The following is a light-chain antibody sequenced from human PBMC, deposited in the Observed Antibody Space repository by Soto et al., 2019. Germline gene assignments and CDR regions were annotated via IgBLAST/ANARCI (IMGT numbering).Light chain of an antibody. CDR1: QSVSSF. V-gene: IGKV3-11*01. Sequence: EIVLTQSPATLSLSPGERATLSCRASQSVSSFLAWYQHKPGQPPRLLIYDASNRATGIPARFSGSGSGTDFTLTISSLDPEDFAVYYCQQRSNSWTFGQGTKVEIK. CDR2: DAS. J-gene: IGKJ1*01. CDR3: QQRSNSWT.